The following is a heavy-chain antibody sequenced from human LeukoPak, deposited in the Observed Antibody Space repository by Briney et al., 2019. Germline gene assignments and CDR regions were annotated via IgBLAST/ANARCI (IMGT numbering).Heavy chain of an antibody. J-gene: IGHJ4*02. D-gene: IGHD7-27*01. CDR1: GYTFTDYY. CDR3: ARVSSNWDTHFHY. CDR2: INPNSGGT. Sequence: ASVKVSCKASGYTFTDYYIHWVRQAPGQGLEWMGWINPNSGGTNYAQKFQDRVTMTRDTSINTAYMELSGLRSDDTAVFYCARVSSNWDTHFHYWGQGTLVTVSS. V-gene: IGHV1-2*02.